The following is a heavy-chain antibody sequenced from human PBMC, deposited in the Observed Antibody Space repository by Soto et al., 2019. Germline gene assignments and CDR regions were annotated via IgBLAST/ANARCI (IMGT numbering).Heavy chain of an antibody. Sequence: ESGGGVVQPGRSLRLSCAASGFTFSSYAMHWVRQAPGKGLEWVAVISYDGSNKYYADSVKGRFTISRDNSKNTLYLQMNSLRAEDTAVYYCAREEGYGDYDYWGQGTLVTVSS. CDR2: ISYDGSNK. CDR3: AREEGYGDYDY. CDR1: GFTFSSYA. J-gene: IGHJ4*02. V-gene: IGHV3-30-3*01. D-gene: IGHD4-17*01.